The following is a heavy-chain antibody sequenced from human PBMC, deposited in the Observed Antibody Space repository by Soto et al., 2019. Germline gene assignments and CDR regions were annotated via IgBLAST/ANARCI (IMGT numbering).Heavy chain of an antibody. Sequence: ASVKVSCKASGYTFTSYGISWVRQAPGQGLEWMGWISAYNGNTNYAQKLQGRVTMTTDTSTSTAYMGLRSLRSDDTAVYYCARDTTSDSSGWPNWFDPWGQGTLVTVSS. J-gene: IGHJ5*02. D-gene: IGHD6-19*01. CDR3: ARDTTSDSSGWPNWFDP. V-gene: IGHV1-18*01. CDR2: ISAYNGNT. CDR1: GYTFTSYG.